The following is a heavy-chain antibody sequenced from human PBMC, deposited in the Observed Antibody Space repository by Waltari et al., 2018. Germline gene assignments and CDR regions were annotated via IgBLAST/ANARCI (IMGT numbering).Heavy chain of an antibody. CDR1: GFTFGSHW. CDR3: ARALPGEITVYDY. Sequence: EVQLVESGGGLVQPGGSLRLSCVASGFTFGSHWMSWVRQAPEKGLEWVAEIKKEGTKQYYVDSGKGRFTVSRDNHKNSLFLQMNSLRAEDTAVYYCARALPGEITVYDYWAQGALVTVSS. J-gene: IGHJ4*02. V-gene: IGHV3-7*01. CDR2: IKKEGTKQ. D-gene: IGHD3-10*01.